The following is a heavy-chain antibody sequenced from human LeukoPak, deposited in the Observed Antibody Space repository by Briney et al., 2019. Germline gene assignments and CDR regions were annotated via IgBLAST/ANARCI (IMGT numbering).Heavy chain of an antibody. J-gene: IGHJ6*03. CDR2: ISYTGNA. CDR1: SGPITISDYY. CDR3: ARFTHSYYGDSRGYFPDYYMDV. D-gene: IGHD3-22*01. Sequence: SETLSLTCTVSSGPITISDYYWGWIRQPPGKGLEWIGRISYTGNAYYSPSLNSRITMSVYTSNNLFSLRLRSVTAGDTAVYFCARFTHSYYGDSRGYFPDYYMDVWGKGTTVTVSS. V-gene: IGHV4-39*02.